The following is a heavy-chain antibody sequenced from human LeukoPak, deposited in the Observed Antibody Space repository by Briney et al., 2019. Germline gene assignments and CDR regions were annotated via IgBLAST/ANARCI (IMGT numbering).Heavy chain of an antibody. J-gene: IGHJ4*02. CDR3: ARGAAAVTNYFDY. CDR1: GDSVSSNSAA. V-gene: IGHV6-1*01. CDR2: TYYRSKWYN. Sequence: SQTLSLTCAISGDSVSSNSAAWNWIRQSPSRGLEWLGRTYYRSKWYNDYAVFVKSRISINPDTPKNQFSLQLNSVTPEDTAVYYCARGAAAVTNYFDYWGQGTLVTVSS. D-gene: IGHD6-13*01.